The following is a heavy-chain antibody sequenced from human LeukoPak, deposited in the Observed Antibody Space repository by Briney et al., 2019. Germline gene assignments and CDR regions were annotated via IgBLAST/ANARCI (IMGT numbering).Heavy chain of an antibody. CDR3: AQQVVGTSNSFDV. CDR1: GASINAYY. CDR2: MSYSGRT. Sequence: SETLSLICNVSGASINAYYWTWIRQSPGKGLEWFASMSYSGRTDSNPSLKSRVSMSVGPSKSQFSLRLTSVTAADTAIYYCAQQVVGTSNSFDVWGQGTFVAVSS. J-gene: IGHJ3*01. D-gene: IGHD2-15*01. V-gene: IGHV4-59*01.